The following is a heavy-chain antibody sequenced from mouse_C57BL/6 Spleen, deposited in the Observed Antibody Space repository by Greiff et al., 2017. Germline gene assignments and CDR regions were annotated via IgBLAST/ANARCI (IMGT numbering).Heavy chain of an antibody. CDR2: IDPSDSYT. Sequence: QVQLQQPGAELVMPGASVKLSCKASGYTFTSYWMHWVKQRPGQGLEWIGEIDPSDSYTNYNQKFKGKSTLTVDKSSSTAYMQLSSLTSEDSAVYYCASWDYGSSYPFFDYWCQGTTLTVSS. CDR1: GYTFTSYW. J-gene: IGHJ2*01. V-gene: IGHV1-69*01. D-gene: IGHD1-1*01. CDR3: ASWDYGSSYPFFDY.